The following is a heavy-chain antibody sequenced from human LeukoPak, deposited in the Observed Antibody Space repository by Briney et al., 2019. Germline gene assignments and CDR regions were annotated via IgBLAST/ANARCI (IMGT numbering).Heavy chain of an antibody. CDR2: ISAYNGNT. D-gene: IGHD5-24*01. CDR3: ARARRGVEMATIFDF. CDR1: GYTFTSYG. Sequence: ASVTVSCTASGYTFTSYGISWVRQAPGQGLEWMGWISAYNGNTKYAQKLQGRVTMTTDTSTSTAYMELRSLRSDDTAVYYCARARRGVEMATIFDFWGQGTLVTVSS. V-gene: IGHV1-18*01. J-gene: IGHJ4*02.